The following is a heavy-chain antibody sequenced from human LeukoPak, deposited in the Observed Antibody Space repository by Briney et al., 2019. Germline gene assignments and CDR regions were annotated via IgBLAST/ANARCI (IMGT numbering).Heavy chain of an antibody. V-gene: IGHV3-23*01. D-gene: IGHD6-19*01. CDR1: GFTFNNYA. CDR3: ATNPSGWSLVDY. CDR2: ISGSGGST. J-gene: IGHJ4*02. Sequence: PGGSLRLSCAASGFTFNNYAMSWVRQAPGKGLEWVSAISGSGGSTYYADSVKGRFTISRDNSKNTLYLQMNSLRAEDTAVYYCATNPSGWSLVDYWGQGTLVTVSS.